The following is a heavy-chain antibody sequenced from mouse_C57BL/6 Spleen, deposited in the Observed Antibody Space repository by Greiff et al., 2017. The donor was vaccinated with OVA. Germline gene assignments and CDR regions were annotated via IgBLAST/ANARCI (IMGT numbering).Heavy chain of an antibody. D-gene: IGHD2-1*01. CDR3: ARVGVYFYFDY. V-gene: IGHV1-80*01. CDR1: GYAFSSYW. Sequence: VMLVESGAELVKPGASVKISCKASGYAFSSYWMNWVKQRPGKGLEWIGQIYPGDGDTNYNGKFKGKATLTADKSSSTAYLQLSSLTSEDSAVYFCARVGVYFYFDYWGQGTTLTVSS. CDR2: IYPGDGDT. J-gene: IGHJ2*01.